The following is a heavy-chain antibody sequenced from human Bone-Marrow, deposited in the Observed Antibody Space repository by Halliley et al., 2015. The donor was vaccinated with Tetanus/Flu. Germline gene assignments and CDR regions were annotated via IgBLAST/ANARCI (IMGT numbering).Heavy chain of an antibody. CDR3: ARRRLAVGFDH. CDR2: IYYSGVA. Sequence: EWIGNIYYSGVASYNPSLKSRVSMSIDMSKNQFSLRLRSVTAAATAVYYCARRRLAVGFDHWGQGTLVTVSS. D-gene: IGHD6-6*01. V-gene: IGHV4-61*07. J-gene: IGHJ4*02.